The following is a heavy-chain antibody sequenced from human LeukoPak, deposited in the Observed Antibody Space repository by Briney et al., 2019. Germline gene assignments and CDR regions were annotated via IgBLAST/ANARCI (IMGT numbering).Heavy chain of an antibody. V-gene: IGHV1-24*01. J-gene: IGHJ4*02. D-gene: IGHD3-10*01. Sequence: ASVKVSCKVSGYTLTELSMHWVRQAPGKGLEWMGGFDPEDGETIDAQKFQGRVTMTEDTSTDTAYMELSSLRSEDTAVYYCATDWGWGVRGVIITSTPNFDYWGQGTLVTVSS. CDR2: FDPEDGET. CDR3: ATDWGWGVRGVIITSTPNFDY. CDR1: GYTLTELS.